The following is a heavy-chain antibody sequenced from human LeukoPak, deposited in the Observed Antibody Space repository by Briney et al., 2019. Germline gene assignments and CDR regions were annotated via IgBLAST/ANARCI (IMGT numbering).Heavy chain of an antibody. Sequence: PLETLSLTCTVSGGSISSSSYCWGWIRQPPGKGLEWIGSIYYSGSTYYNPSLKSRVTISVDTSKNQFSLKLSSVTAADTAVYYCARQSPIDYWGQGTLVTVSS. CDR3: ARQSPIDY. J-gene: IGHJ4*02. CDR1: GGSISSSSYC. V-gene: IGHV4-39*01. CDR2: IYYSGST.